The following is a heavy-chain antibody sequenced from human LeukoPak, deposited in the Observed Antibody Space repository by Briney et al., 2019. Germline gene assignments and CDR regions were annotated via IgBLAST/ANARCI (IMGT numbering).Heavy chain of an antibody. D-gene: IGHD6-13*01. CDR2: ISGYNGNT. V-gene: IGHV1-18*01. CDR1: VYTFTSYG. CDR3: ARVHSSSWYVTSAPGPVAP. J-gene: IGHJ5*02. Sequence: AAVKDSRKASVYTFTSYGISWVRPAPRQGREWVGWISGYNGNTNYVQKLQGRVTMTTDTSTSTAYMERRSLSSDDTAVYYCARVHSSSWYVTSAPGPVAPWDQGTLVTVSS.